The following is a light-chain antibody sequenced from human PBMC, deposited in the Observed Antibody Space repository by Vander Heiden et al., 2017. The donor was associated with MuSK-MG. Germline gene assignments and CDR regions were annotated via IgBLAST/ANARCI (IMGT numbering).Light chain of an antibody. CDR3: QQPKSYPLCT. CDR1: QGISSY. J-gene: IGKJ2*02. Sequence: DIQLTQSPSFLSASVGARVTITCLASQGISSYLAWYQQKPGKAPKLLIYAESTWQRGVQSRFSGSGDGKEFTFTISSRHQEEFATYYCQQPKSYPLCTFGQGTKMEIK. V-gene: IGKV1-9*01. CDR2: AES.